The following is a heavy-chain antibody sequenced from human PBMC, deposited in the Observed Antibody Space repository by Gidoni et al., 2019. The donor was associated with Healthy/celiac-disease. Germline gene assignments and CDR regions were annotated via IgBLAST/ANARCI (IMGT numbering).Heavy chain of an antibody. CDR2: IDWDDDK. D-gene: IGHD2-15*01. CDR3: ARMGSGHCSGGSCSYYYYYGMDV. Sequence: QVTLRESGPALVKPTQTLTLTCTFSGFSLSTSGMCVSWIRQPPGKALEWLALIDWDDDKYYSTSLKTRLTISKDTSKNQVVLTMTNMDPVDTATYYCARMGSGHCSGGSCSYYYYYGMDVWGQGTTVTVSS. V-gene: IGHV2-70*01. J-gene: IGHJ6*02. CDR1: GFSLSTSGMC.